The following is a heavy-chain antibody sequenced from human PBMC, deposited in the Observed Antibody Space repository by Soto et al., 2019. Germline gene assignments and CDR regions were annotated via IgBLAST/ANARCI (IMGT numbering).Heavy chain of an antibody. D-gene: IGHD3-3*01. Sequence: QLQLQESDPGLVKPSETLSLTCTVSGGTISSSSYCWGWIRQPPGKGLEWIGSIYYSGSTYYNPSRKSRVTIPVDTCKNQCPLQLSSVTAADTAVYYCARLSVGITNFGVVTNHGYMDVWGKGTTVTVSS. V-gene: IGHV4-39*01. CDR2: IYYSGST. CDR1: GGTISSSSYC. CDR3: ARLSVGITNFGVVTNHGYMDV. J-gene: IGHJ6*03.